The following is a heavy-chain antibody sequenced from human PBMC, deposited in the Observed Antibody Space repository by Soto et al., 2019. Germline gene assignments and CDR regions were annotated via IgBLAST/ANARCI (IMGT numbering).Heavy chain of an antibody. J-gene: IGHJ5*02. Sequence: ASVKVSCKVSGYTLTELSMHWVRQAPGKGLEWRGGFDPEDGETIYAQKFQGRVTMTEDTSTDTAYMELSSLRSEDTAVYYCATAIMATIQALWGFDPWGQGTLVT. D-gene: IGHD5-12*01. V-gene: IGHV1-24*01. CDR1: GYTLTELS. CDR3: ATAIMATIQALWGFDP. CDR2: FDPEDGET.